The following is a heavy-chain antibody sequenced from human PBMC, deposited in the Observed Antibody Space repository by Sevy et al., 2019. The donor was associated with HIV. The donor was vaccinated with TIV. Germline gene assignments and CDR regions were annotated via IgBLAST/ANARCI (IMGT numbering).Heavy chain of an antibody. J-gene: IGHJ6*02. CDR1: GYTFTSYG. D-gene: IGHD2-15*01. V-gene: IGHV1-18*01. CDR2: ISAYNGNT. Sequence: ASVKVSCKASGYTFTSYGISWVRQAPGQGLEWMGWISAYNGNTNYAQKLQGRVTMTTDTSTSTAYMELRSLRSDDTAVYYCARDGDCSGGSCYPNYYYGMDVWGQGTTVTVSS. CDR3: ARDGDCSGGSCYPNYYYGMDV.